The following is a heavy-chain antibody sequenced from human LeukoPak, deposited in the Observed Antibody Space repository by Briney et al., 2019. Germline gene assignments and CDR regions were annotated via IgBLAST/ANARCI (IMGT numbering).Heavy chain of an antibody. CDR3: ARDRTGTYDY. CDR2: INPNRGGT. CDR1: GYTFTGYY. J-gene: IGHJ4*02. Sequence: GASVKVSCKASGYTFTGYYMHWVRQAPGQGLEWMGWINPNRGGTNYAQKFQGWVTMTRDTSISTAYMALSRLRSDDTAVYYGARDRTGTYDYWGQGTLVTVSS. D-gene: IGHD3/OR15-3a*01. V-gene: IGHV1-2*04.